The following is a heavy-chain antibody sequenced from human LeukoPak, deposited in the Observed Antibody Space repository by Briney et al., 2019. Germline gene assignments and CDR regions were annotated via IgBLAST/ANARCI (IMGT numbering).Heavy chain of an antibody. CDR2: ISYDGSNK. J-gene: IGHJ4*02. CDR3: ARVSGIAAAGTGEDY. D-gene: IGHD6-13*01. V-gene: IGHV3-30*01. Sequence: GGSLRLSSAASGFTFSSYAMHWVRQAPGKGLEWVAVISYDGSNKYYADSVKGRFTISRDNSKNTLYLQMNSLRAEDTAVYYCARVSGIAAAGTGEDYWGQGTLVTVSS. CDR1: GFTFSSYA.